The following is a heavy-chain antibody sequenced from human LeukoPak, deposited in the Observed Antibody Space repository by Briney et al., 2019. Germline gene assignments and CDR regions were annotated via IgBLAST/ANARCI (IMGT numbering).Heavy chain of an antibody. Sequence: SETLSLNCTVSGGSISSGDYYWSWIRQPPGKGLEWIGYIYYSGSTYYNASLKSRVTISVDTSKNQFSLKLSSVTAANTAVYYCVTKCGGGNRFDPWGQGTLVTVSS. J-gene: IGHJ5*02. CDR3: VTKCGGGNRFDP. CDR1: GGSISSGDYY. V-gene: IGHV4-30-4*01. D-gene: IGHD3-10*02. CDR2: IYYSGST.